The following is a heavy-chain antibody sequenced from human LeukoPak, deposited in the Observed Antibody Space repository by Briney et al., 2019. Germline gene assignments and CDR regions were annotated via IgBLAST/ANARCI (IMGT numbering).Heavy chain of an antibody. CDR1: GYTFTSYV. V-gene: IGHV1-18*01. J-gene: IGHJ4*02. CDR2: ISAYNGNT. CDR3: ARDQGIAVAGLVDY. D-gene: IGHD6-19*01. Sequence: GASVKVSCKASGYTFTSYVISWVRQAPGQGLEWMGWISAYNGNTNYAQKLQGRVTMTTDTSTSTAYMELRSLRSDDTSVYYCARDQGIAVAGLVDYWGQGTLVTVSS.